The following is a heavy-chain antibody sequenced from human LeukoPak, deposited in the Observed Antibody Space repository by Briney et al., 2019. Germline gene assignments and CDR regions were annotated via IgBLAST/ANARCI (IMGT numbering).Heavy chain of an antibody. CDR2: ISGNGGST. D-gene: IGHD5-18*01. J-gene: IGHJ3*02. V-gene: IGHV3-23*01. CDR1: GFTFSSYA. Sequence: GGSLRLSCAASGFTFSSYAMSWVRQAPGKGLEWVSAISGNGGSTYYADSVKGRFTISRDNSKNTLYLQMNSLRAEDTAVYYCAKGFGYSYGSAAFDIWGQGTMVTLSS. CDR3: AKGFGYSYGSAAFDI.